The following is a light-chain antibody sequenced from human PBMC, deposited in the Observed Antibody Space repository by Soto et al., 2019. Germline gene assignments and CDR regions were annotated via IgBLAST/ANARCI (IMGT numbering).Light chain of an antibody. CDR3: QQFYDYPLT. V-gene: IGKV1D-13*01. CDR2: DAS. Sequence: AIQLTQSPYSLYASVGDRVTITCRASQDISTLFAWYQQKPGKAPKLLIYDASSLESGVPSRFSGSGSGADFTLTISSLQPEDFATYYCQQFYDYPLTCGGGTKVEIK. J-gene: IGKJ4*01. CDR1: QDISTL.